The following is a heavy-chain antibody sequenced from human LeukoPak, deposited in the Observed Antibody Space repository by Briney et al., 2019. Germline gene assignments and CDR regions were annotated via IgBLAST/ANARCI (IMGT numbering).Heavy chain of an antibody. D-gene: IGHD3-22*01. CDR1: GFTFSSYA. CDR2: ISGSGGST. J-gene: IGHJ6*02. CDR3: AKWGRGGYDSSGYPGDYGMDV. V-gene: IGHV3-23*01. Sequence: GGSLRLSCAASGFTFSSYAMSWVRQAPGKGLEWVSAISGSGGSTYYADSVKGRLTISRDNSKNTLYLQMNSLRAEDTAVYYCAKWGRGGYDSSGYPGDYGMDVWGQGTTVTVSS.